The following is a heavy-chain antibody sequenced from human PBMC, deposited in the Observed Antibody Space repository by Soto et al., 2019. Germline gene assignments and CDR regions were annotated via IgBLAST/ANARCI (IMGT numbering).Heavy chain of an antibody. CDR1: GGSFSGYY. CDR2: INHSGST. V-gene: IGHV4-34*01. Sequence: QVQLQQWGAGLLKPSETLSLTCAAYGGSFSGYYWSWIRQPPGTGLARIGEINHSGSTNYTLSIKSRVTIPVDTPKNQFPLKLRSVTAADTAVYYCARAAPPYCSGGSCYSGRDSWGQGTLVTVSS. CDR3: ARAAPPYCSGGSCYSGRDS. D-gene: IGHD2-15*01. J-gene: IGHJ4*02.